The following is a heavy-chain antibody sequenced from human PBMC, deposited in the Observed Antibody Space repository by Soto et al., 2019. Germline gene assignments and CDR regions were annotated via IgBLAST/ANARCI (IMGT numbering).Heavy chain of an antibody. D-gene: IGHD3-10*01. Sequence: PSETLSLTCTVSGGSISSYYWSWIRQPAGKGLEWIGRIYTSGSTNYNPSLKSRVTMSVDTSKNQFSLKLSSVTAADTAVYYCARGYYYGSGSYYLDYYYYGMDVWGQGTTVTVS. V-gene: IGHV4-4*07. CDR2: IYTSGST. CDR1: GGSISSYY. J-gene: IGHJ6*02. CDR3: ARGYYYGSGSYYLDYYYYGMDV.